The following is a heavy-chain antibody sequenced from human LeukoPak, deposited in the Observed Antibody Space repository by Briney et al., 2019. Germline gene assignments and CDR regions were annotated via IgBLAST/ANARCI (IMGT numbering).Heavy chain of an antibody. CDR2: FDPEDGET. CDR1: GYTLTELS. V-gene: IGHV1-24*01. D-gene: IGHD5-18*01. J-gene: IGHJ4*02. CDR3: ATRIQLTRDY. Sequence: ASVKVSCKVSGYTLTELSMHWVRQAPGRGPEWMGGFDPEDGETIYAQKFQGRVTMTEDTSTDTAYMELSSLRSEDTAVYYCATRIQLTRDYWGQGTLVTVSS.